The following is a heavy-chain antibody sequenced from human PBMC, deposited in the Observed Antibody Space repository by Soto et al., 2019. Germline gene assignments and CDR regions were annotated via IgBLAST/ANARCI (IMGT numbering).Heavy chain of an antibody. J-gene: IGHJ4*02. Sequence: GGSLRLSCVASGFTFSSYWMNWVRQAPGKGLEWVANIKQDGSEKYYVDSVKGRFTISRDNSKNTLYLQMNSLRAEDTAVYYCAREGGYSYGGYYFDYWGQGTLVTVSS. CDR2: IKQDGSEK. CDR3: AREGGYSYGGYYFDY. V-gene: IGHV3-7*01. CDR1: GFTFSSYW. D-gene: IGHD5-18*01.